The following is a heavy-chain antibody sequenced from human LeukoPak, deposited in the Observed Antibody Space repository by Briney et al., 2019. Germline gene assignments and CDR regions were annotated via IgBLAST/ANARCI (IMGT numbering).Heavy chain of an antibody. CDR1: GFTFRTYS. J-gene: IGHJ4*02. D-gene: IGHD3-22*01. CDR3: AKEIYSDSSAYVDY. V-gene: IGHV3-48*01. CDR2: ISGSSSTI. Sequence: GGSLRLSCAASGFTFRTYSMHWVRQAPGKGLEWVSYISGSSSTIYYAHSVKGRFTISRDNAKNSLYLQMNSLRAEDTAVYHCAKEIYSDSSAYVDYWGQGTLVTVSS.